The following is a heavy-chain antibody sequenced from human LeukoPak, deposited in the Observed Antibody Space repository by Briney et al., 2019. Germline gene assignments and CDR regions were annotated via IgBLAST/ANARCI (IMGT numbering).Heavy chain of an antibody. V-gene: IGHV4-39*07. J-gene: IGHJ3*02. D-gene: IGHD3-10*01. CDR2: IYYSGST. Sequence: SETLSLTCTVSGGSISSSSYYWGWIRQPPGKGLEWIGSIYYSGSTYYNPSLKSRVTISVDTSKNQFSLKLSSVTAADTAVYYCARTYGSGPDGAFDIWGQGTMVTVSS. CDR1: GGSISSSSYY. CDR3: ARTYGSGPDGAFDI.